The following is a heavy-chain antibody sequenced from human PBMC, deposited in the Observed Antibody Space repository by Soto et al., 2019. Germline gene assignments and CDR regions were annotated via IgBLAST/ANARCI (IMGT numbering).Heavy chain of an antibody. J-gene: IGHJ4*02. Sequence: EVQLVESGGGLVKPGGSLRLSCAASGFTFSSYTMHWVRQAPGKGLEWVSSISTSSNYIYYADSVKGRFTISRDNAKNSLYLQMNSLRAEDTAVYYCAKAHGRDDYWGQGTLVTVSS. D-gene: IGHD3-10*01. CDR3: AKAHGRDDY. CDR2: ISTSSNYI. CDR1: GFTFSSYT. V-gene: IGHV3-21*01.